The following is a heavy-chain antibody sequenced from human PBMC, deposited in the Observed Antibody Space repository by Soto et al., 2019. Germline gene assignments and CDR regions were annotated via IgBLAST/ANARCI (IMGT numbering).Heavy chain of an antibody. V-gene: IGHV1-18*04. CDR2: ISAYNGNT. D-gene: IGHD2-21*02. Sequence: ASVKVSCKDSGYTFTRYGISWVRQAPGQGLERMGWISAYNGNTNYAQKLQGRDTMTTDTSTSTAYMELRSLRSDDTAVYYCARGPRWVVTAIPEYYYGMDVWGQGTTVTVSS. CDR3: ARGPRWVVTAIPEYYYGMDV. CDR1: GYTFTRYG. J-gene: IGHJ6*02.